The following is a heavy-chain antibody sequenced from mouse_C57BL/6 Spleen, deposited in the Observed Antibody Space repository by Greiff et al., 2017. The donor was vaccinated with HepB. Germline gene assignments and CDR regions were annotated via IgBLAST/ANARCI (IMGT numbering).Heavy chain of an antibody. CDR2: IDPETGGT. CDR3: TRSYYGNLFAY. Sequence: QVQLKQSGAELVRPGASVTLSCKASGYTFTDYEMHWVKQTPVHGLEWIGAIDPETGGTAYNQKFKGKAILTADKSSSTAYMELRSLTSEDSAVYYCTRSYYGNLFAYWGQGTLVTVSA. CDR1: GYTFTDYE. J-gene: IGHJ3*01. D-gene: IGHD2-10*01. V-gene: IGHV1-15*01.